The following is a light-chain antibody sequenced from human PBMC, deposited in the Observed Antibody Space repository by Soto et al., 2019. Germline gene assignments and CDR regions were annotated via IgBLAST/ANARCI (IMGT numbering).Light chain of an antibody. CDR3: SSYAGSNTFV. V-gene: IGLV2-8*01. Sequence: SALTQPPSASGSPGQSVTISCTGTSSDVGGYNLVSWYQQHPGEAPKLMISEVNERPSGVPDRFSGAKSGNTASLTVSGLRTEDEAYYYCSSYAGSNTFVFGTGTKVTVL. J-gene: IGLJ1*01. CDR1: SSDVGGYNL. CDR2: EVN.